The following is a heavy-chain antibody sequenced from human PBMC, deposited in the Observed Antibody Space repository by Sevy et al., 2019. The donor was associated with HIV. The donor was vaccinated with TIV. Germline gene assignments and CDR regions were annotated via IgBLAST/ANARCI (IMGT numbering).Heavy chain of an antibody. J-gene: IGHJ5*02. Sequence: ASVKVSCKASGYTFTSYYMYWVRQAPGQGLEWMGWINPNSGGTNYAQKFQGRVTMTRDTSISTAYMELSRLRSDDTAVYYCARVFSPKLGYCSSTSCYRWFDPWGQGTLVTVSS. CDR1: GYTFTSYY. CDR3: ARVFSPKLGYCSSTSCYRWFDP. D-gene: IGHD2-2*02. CDR2: INPNSGGT. V-gene: IGHV1-2*02.